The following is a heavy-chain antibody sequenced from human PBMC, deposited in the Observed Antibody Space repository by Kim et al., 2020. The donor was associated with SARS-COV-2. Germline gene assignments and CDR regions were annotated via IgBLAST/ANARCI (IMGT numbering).Heavy chain of an antibody. Sequence: GGSLRLSCAASGFIVSRNYMSWVRQAPGKGLEWVSVIYSGGSTYYADSVKGRFTISRHNSKNTLYLQMNSLRAQDTAVYYCARDAASYGMDVWGQGTTVTVSS. CDR1: GFIVSRNY. J-gene: IGHJ6*02. V-gene: IGHV3-53*04. CDR3: ARDAASYGMDV. CDR2: IYSGGST.